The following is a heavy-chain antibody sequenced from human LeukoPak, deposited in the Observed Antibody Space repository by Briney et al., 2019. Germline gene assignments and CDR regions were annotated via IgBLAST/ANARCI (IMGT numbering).Heavy chain of an antibody. CDR2: IYTSGST. D-gene: IGHD1-1*01. CDR3: ARDGPTIPGGDYMDV. V-gene: IGHV4-4*07. CDR1: GGSISSYY. J-gene: IGHJ6*03. Sequence: SETLSLTCTVSGGSISSYYWSWIRQPAGKGLEWIGRIYTSGSTNYNPSLKSRVTISVDKSKNQFSLKLSSVTAADTAVYYCARDGPTIPGGDYMDVWGKGTTVTVSS.